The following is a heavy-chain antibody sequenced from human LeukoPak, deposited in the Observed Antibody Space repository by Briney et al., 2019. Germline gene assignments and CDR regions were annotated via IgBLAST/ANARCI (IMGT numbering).Heavy chain of an antibody. CDR1: GYTFTGYY. J-gene: IGHJ4*02. Sequence: GASVKVSCKASGYTFTGYYIHYVRQALGQGLEWVGWINPNTGVTKYAQKFQGRVTMTRDTSISTAYMELSRLRSDDTTVYYCARQSLRNFDYWGQGTLVTVSS. CDR3: ARQSLRNFDY. CDR2: INPNTGVT. D-gene: IGHD5/OR15-5a*01. V-gene: IGHV1-2*02.